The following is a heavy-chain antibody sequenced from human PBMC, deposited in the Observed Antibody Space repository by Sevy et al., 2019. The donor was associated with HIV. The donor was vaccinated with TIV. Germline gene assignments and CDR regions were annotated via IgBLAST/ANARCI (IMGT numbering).Heavy chain of an antibody. J-gene: IGHJ3*02. V-gene: IGHV4-34*01. CDR3: ARHCSSTSRSHSFDI. CDR2: INHSGST. CDR1: GGSFSGYD. Sequence: SESLSLTCAVYGGSFSGYDWSWFRQPPGKGLEWIGEINHSGSTNYNPSLKSRVTISIGTSKNQFSLKLSSVTAADTAVYYCARHCSSTSRSHSFDIWGQGTMVTVSS. D-gene: IGHD2-2*01.